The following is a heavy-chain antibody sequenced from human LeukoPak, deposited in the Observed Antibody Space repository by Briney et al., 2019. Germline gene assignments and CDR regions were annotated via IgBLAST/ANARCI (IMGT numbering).Heavy chain of an antibody. CDR3: ARDPGKFRGATLLYYYYYYMDV. J-gene: IGHJ6*03. CDR1: GFTFSSYS. V-gene: IGHV3-21*01. D-gene: IGHD1-26*01. Sequence: PGGSLRLSCAASGFTFSSYSMNWVRQAPGKGLEWVSSISSSSSYIYYADSVKGRFTISRDNAKNSLYLQMNSLRAEHTAVYYCARDPGKFRGATLLYYYYYYMDVWGKGTTVTVSS. CDR2: ISSSSSYI.